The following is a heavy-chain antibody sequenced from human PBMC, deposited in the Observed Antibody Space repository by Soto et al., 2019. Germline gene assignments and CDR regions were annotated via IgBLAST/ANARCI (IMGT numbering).Heavy chain of an antibody. Sequence: QVQLVESGGGVVQPGRSLRLSCAASGFTFRSYAMHWVRQAPCKGLESVAVISYDGSNKFYRDSVKGRFTISRDNSKNTLYLPINSLRYEDTAVYYCARGDREDIAVVVGARPGEYGVDVWGQGTTVTVSS. CDR1: GFTFRSYA. CDR3: ARGDREDIAVVVGARPGEYGVDV. CDR2: ISYDGSNK. V-gene: IGHV3-30-3*01. D-gene: IGHD2-15*01. J-gene: IGHJ6*02.